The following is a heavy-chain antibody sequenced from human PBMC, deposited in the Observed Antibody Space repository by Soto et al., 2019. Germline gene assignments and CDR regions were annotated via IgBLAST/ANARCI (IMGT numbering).Heavy chain of an antibody. CDR2: IRTKSNNYAT. CDR1: GFLFSGST. V-gene: IGHV3-73*01. J-gene: IGHJ4*02. Sequence: GGSLRLSCATSGFLFSGSTMQWVRQAAGKGPEWVGRIRTKSNNYATSYAAAVKGRFTISRDDSQNRAYLEMNNLKIDDTAVYYCVPPVIPLPPWGKGPPVTVSS. D-gene: IGHD2-21*01. CDR3: VPPVIPLPP.